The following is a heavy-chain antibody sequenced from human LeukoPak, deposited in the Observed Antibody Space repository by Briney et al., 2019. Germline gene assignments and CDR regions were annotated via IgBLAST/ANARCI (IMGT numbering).Heavy chain of an antibody. D-gene: IGHD3-10*01. CDR1: GGSISSGGYS. V-gene: IGHV4-30-2*01. J-gene: IGHJ5*02. Sequence: SQTLSLTCAVSGGSISSGGYSWSWIRQPPGKGLEWIGYIYHSGSTYYNPSLKSRVTISVDRSKNQFSLKLSSVTAADTAVYYCARSRSYLYGSGSSNWFDPWGQGTLVTVSS. CDR3: ARSRSYLYGSGSSNWFDP. CDR2: IYHSGST.